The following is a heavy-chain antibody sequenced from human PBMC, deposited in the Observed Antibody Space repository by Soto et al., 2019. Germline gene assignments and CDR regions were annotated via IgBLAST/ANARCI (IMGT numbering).Heavy chain of an antibody. J-gene: IGHJ6*02. CDR2: INPNSGGT. D-gene: IGHD2-2*01. CDR1: GYTFTGYY. CDR3: ARNIVVVPAARGYCYGMDV. V-gene: IGHV1-2*04. Sequence: GASVKVSCKASGYTFTGYYMHWVRQAPGQGLKWMGWINPNSGGTNYAQKFQGWVTMTRDTSISTAYMELSRLRSDDTAVYYCARNIVVVPAARGYCYGMDVWGQGTTVTVSS.